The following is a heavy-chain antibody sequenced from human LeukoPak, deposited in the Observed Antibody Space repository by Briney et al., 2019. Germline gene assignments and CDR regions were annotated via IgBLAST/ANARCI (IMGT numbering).Heavy chain of an antibody. V-gene: IGHV3-7*01. D-gene: IGHD2-2*01. CDR2: IKDDGSET. Sequence: GGSLRLSCAASGFTFSNYWMAWVRQAPGKGLEWVANIKDDGSETYYVASVKGRFTISRDNAKNSLYLQMNSLRAEDTAVYYCAREGRGCSSTSCYWKNFDYWGQGTLVTVSS. CDR3: AREGRGCSSTSCYWKNFDY. J-gene: IGHJ4*02. CDR1: GFTFSNYW.